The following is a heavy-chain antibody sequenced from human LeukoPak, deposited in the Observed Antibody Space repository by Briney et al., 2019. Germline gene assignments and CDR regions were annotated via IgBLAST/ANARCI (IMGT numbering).Heavy chain of an antibody. Sequence: GGSLRLSCAASGFTFSSYSMNWVRQAPGKGLEWVSSISSSSSYIYYADSVKGRFTISRDNAKNSLYLQMNSLRAEDTAVYYCARAEDYYDSSGYKPNYYYGMDAWGQGTTVTVSS. V-gene: IGHV3-21*01. CDR3: ARAEDYYDSSGYKPNYYYGMDA. CDR2: ISSSSSYI. CDR1: GFTFSSYS. D-gene: IGHD3-22*01. J-gene: IGHJ6*02.